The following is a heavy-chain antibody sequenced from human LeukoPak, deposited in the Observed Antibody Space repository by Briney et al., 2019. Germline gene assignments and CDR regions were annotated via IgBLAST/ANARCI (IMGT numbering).Heavy chain of an antibody. CDR1: GGSFSGYY. CDR2: INHSGST. J-gene: IGHJ4*02. Sequence: PSETLSLTCAVYGGSFSGYYWSWIRQPPGKGLEWIGEINHSGSTNYNPSLKSRVTISVDTSKNQFSLKLSSVTAADTAVYYCARGRLGDNGSFDCWGQGTLVTVSS. V-gene: IGHV4-34*01. CDR3: ARGRLGDNGSFDC. D-gene: IGHD3-10*01.